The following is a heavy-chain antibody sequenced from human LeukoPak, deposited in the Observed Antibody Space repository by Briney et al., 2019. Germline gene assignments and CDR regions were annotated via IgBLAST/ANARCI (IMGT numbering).Heavy chain of an antibody. CDR3: ARGYDSSGDLLD. Sequence: RPSETLSLTCAVSGASISSGGYSWGWIRQPPGKGLEWIGYIYYSGSTYYNPSLKSRVTISVDTSKNQFSLKLSSVTAADTAVYYCARGYDSSGDLLDWGQGTLVTVSS. CDR2: IYYSGST. D-gene: IGHD3-22*01. J-gene: IGHJ4*02. V-gene: IGHV4-30-4*07. CDR1: GASISSGGYS.